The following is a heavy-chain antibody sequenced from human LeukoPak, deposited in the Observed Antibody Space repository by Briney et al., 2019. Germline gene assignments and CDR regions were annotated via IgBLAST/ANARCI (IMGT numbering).Heavy chain of an antibody. CDR3: ARAYYYGSASSIGFGY. V-gene: IGHV5-51*01. Sequence: GESLKISCKGSGYSFTSYWIGWVRQMPGKGLEWMGIIYPGDSDTRYSPSFQGQVTISADKSISTAYLQWSSLKASDTAMYYCARAYYYGSASSIGFGYWGQGTLVTVRS. D-gene: IGHD3-10*01. CDR2: IYPGDSDT. J-gene: IGHJ4*02. CDR1: GYSFTSYW.